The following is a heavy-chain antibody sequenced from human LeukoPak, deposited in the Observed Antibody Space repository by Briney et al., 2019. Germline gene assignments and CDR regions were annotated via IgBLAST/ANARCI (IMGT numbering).Heavy chain of an antibody. Sequence: SETLSLTCAVYGGSFSGYYWSWIRQPPGKGLGWIGEINHSGSTNYNPSLKSRVTISVDTSKNQFSLKLSSVTAADTAVYYCARGHIILDYWGQGTLVTVSS. D-gene: IGHD3-3*01. J-gene: IGHJ4*02. V-gene: IGHV4-34*01. CDR2: INHSGST. CDR1: GGSFSGYY. CDR3: ARGHIILDY.